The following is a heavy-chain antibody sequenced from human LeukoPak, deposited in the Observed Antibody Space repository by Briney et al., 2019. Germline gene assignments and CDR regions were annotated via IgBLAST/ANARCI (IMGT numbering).Heavy chain of an antibody. D-gene: IGHD4-17*01. CDR3: ARALMTTVTTAIGY. V-gene: IGHV1-2*02. Sequence: ASVKVSCKASGYTFTGYYMHWVRQAPGQGLEWMGWINPNSGGTNYAQKFQGRVTMTRDTSISTAYMELSRLRSDDTAVYYCARALMTTVTTAIGYWGQGTLVTVSS. J-gene: IGHJ4*02. CDR2: INPNSGGT. CDR1: GYTFTGYY.